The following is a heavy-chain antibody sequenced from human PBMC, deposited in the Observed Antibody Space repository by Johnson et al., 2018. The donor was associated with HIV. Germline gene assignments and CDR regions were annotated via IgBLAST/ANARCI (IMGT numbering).Heavy chain of an antibody. J-gene: IGHJ3*02. D-gene: IGHD3-10*01. Sequence: VQLVESGGGLVKPGGSLRLSCEASGFTVGSNSMSWVRQAPGKGLEWVSGINWNGGSTGYADSVKGRFTISRDNAKNSLYLQMNSLRAEDTALYYCARDRGGAARDAFDIWGQGTMVTVSS. CDR3: ARDRGGAARDAFDI. V-gene: IGHV3-20*04. CDR1: GFTVGSNS. CDR2: INWNGGST.